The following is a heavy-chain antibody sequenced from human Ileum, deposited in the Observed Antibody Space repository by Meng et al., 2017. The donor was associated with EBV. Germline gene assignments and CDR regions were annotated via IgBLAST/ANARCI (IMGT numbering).Heavy chain of an antibody. D-gene: IGHD2-21*02. Sequence: QVQLMEWGPGLVKPSGTLSHTCSVTNGVVSSYGYYWIWIRQPPGKGLEWIGYMSYTGSTNYKSTLKSRVTISVDKSKNQFSLKLSSVTAADTAVYYCARERGGGDRGIQWGQGTLVTVSS. CDR3: ARERGGGDRGIQ. CDR1: NGVVSSYGYY. V-gene: IGHV4-61*08. CDR2: MSYTGST. J-gene: IGHJ4*02.